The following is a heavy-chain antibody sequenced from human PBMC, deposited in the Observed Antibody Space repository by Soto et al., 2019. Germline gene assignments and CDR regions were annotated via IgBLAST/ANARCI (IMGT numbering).Heavy chain of an antibody. Sequence: QVQLVESGGGVVQPGRSLRLSCAASGLTFSSYGMHWVRQAPGKGLEWVAVISYDGSNKYYADSVKGRFTISRDNSKNTLYLQMNSLRAEDTAVYFCAKDLHVDTAMAPTSYWGQGTLVTVSS. D-gene: IGHD5-18*01. V-gene: IGHV3-30*18. J-gene: IGHJ4*02. CDR2: ISYDGSNK. CDR3: AKDLHVDTAMAPTSY. CDR1: GLTFSSYG.